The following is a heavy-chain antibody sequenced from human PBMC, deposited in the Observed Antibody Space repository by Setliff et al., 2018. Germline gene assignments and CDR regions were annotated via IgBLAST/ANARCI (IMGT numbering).Heavy chain of an antibody. D-gene: IGHD3-10*01. Sequence: GGSLRLSCEASGFIFSYYWMHWVRQVPGEGPVWVSRIDSDSRSISYADSVKGRFSISRDNRKNTVYLQMNSVRADDTALYYCARGPSPGGQLLPDLWGQGTLVTV. CDR3: ARGPSPGGQLLPDL. CDR2: IDSDSRSI. V-gene: IGHV3-74*01. CDR1: GFIFSYYW. J-gene: IGHJ5*02.